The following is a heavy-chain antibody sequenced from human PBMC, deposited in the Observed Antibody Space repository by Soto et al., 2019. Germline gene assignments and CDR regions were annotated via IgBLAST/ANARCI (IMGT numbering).Heavy chain of an antibody. CDR3: ARAGLLASGDY. CDR1: GFTFSGSW. V-gene: IGHV3-74*01. J-gene: IGHJ4*02. D-gene: IGHD1-26*01. CDR2: ISGDGGTT. Sequence: GGSLRLSCAASGFTFSGSWMYWFRQAPGKGLVWVSGISGDGGTTTHADSVKGRFTISRDNAKNTLYLQMNSLRVEDTAVYYCARAGLLASGDYWGQGTLVTVSS.